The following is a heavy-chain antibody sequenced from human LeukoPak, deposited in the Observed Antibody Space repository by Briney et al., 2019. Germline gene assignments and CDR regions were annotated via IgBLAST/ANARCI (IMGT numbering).Heavy chain of an antibody. CDR2: IIPTFGTA. V-gene: IGHV1-69*05. J-gene: IGHJ5*02. D-gene: IGHD5-12*01. Sequence: SVKVSCKASGGTFSSYAISWVRQAPGEGLEWMGRIIPTFGTANYAQKFQGRVTITTDESTSTAYIELSSLRSEDTAVYYCARQRRPGERGWLRLATWGQGTLVTVSS. CDR3: ARQRRPGERGWLRLAT. CDR1: GGTFSSYA.